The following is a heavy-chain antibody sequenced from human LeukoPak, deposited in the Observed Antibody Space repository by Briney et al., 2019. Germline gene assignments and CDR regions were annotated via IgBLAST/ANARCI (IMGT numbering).Heavy chain of an antibody. D-gene: IGHD5-18*01. CDR2: ISSNGGST. CDR3: VVSYPYVFDI. J-gene: IGHJ3*02. V-gene: IGHV3-64D*09. CDR1: GFGFRSYA. Sequence: GGSLRLSCSASGFGFRSYAMHWVRQAPGKGLEYVSAISSNGGSTYYADSVKGRFTISRDNSKNTLYLQMSSLRAEDTAVYYCVVSYPYVFDIWGQGTMVTVSS.